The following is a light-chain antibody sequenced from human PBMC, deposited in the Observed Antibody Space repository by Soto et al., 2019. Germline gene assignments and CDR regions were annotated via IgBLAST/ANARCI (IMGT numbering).Light chain of an antibody. CDR3: QQYGSSPQT. CDR1: QSISVW. J-gene: IGKJ1*01. CDR2: KAS. V-gene: IGKV1-5*03. Sequence: DIQMTQSPSTLSASVGDRVTITCRASQSISVWLAWYQQKAGKAPNLLIYKASRLESGVPSRFSGSGSGTDFTLTISRLEPEDFAVYYCQQYGSSPQTFGQGTKVYI.